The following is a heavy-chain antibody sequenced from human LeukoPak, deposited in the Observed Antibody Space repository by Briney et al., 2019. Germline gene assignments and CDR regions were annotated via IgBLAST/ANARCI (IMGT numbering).Heavy chain of an antibody. J-gene: IGHJ6*03. CDR3: ARDRKDIVVVPAAISYYYYYYMDV. Sequence: RTSETLSLTCTVSGGSISSGSYYWSWIRQPAGKGLEWIGRIYTSGSTNYNPSLKSRVTISVDTSKNQFSLKLSSVTAADTAVYYCARDRKDIVVVPAAISYYYYYYMDVWGKGTTVTVSS. V-gene: IGHV4-61*02. CDR1: GGSISSGSYY. CDR2: IYTSGST. D-gene: IGHD2-2*01.